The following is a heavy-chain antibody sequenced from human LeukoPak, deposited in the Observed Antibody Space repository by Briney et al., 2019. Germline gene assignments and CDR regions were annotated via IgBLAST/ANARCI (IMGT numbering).Heavy chain of an antibody. V-gene: IGHV3-7*01. J-gene: IGHJ4*02. CDR1: GFTFSSYW. CDR2: IKQDGSEK. CDR3: AREGRGYKVAKFDY. D-gene: IGHD3-22*01. Sequence: GGSLRLSCAASGFTFSSYWMSWVRQAPGKGLEWVANIKQDGSEKYYVDSVKGRFTISRDNAKNSLYLQMNSLRAEDTAVYYCAREGRGYKVAKFDYWGQGTLVTVSS.